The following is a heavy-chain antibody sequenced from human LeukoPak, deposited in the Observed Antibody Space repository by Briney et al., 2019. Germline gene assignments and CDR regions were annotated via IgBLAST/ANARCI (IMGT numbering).Heavy chain of an antibody. Sequence: ASVKVSCKASGYTFTSYYMHWVRQAPGQGLEWMGIINPSGGSTSYAQKFQGRVTMTRDMSTSTVYMELSSLRSEDTAVYYCASNSVRYYYYMDVWGKGTTVTVSS. J-gene: IGHJ6*03. CDR2: INPSGGST. CDR3: ASNSVRYYYYMDV. V-gene: IGHV1-46*01. D-gene: IGHD2/OR15-2a*01. CDR1: GYTFTSYY.